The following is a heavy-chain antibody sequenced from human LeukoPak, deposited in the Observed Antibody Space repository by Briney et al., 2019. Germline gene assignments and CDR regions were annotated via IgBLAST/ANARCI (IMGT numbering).Heavy chain of an antibody. Sequence: SETLSLTCTVSGGSISAIPYYWGWIRQPPGKGLVWIGSVYYPGSPYYNPSLKTRVTISVDTPKNQFSLKLSSVTAADTAVYFCARSHFYGSGVDSWGQGTLVTVSS. CDR2: VYYPGSP. D-gene: IGHD3-10*01. CDR3: ARSHFYGSGVDS. V-gene: IGHV4-39*01. J-gene: IGHJ5*01. CDR1: GGSISAIPYY.